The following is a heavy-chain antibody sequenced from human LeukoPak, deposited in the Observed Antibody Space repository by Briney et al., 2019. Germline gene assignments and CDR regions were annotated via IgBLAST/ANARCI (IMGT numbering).Heavy chain of an antibody. V-gene: IGHV3-9*01. CDR3: AKGTMVRGVITDAFDI. D-gene: IGHD3-10*01. CDR2: VSWNSGSI. CDR1: GFTFSNYG. J-gene: IGHJ3*02. Sequence: PGGSLRLSCAASGFTFSNYGLSWVRQAPGKGLEWVSGVSWNSGSIGYADSVKGRFTISRDNAKNSLYLQMNSLRAEDTALYYCAKGTMVRGVITDAFDIWGQGQWSPSLQ.